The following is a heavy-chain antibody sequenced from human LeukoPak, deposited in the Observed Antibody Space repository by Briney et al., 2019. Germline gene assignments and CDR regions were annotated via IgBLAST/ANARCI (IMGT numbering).Heavy chain of an antibody. Sequence: SETLSLTCTVSGGSISSSSYYWGWIRQPPGKGLEWIGSLYYSGRNYYNPSLKSRVTISVDTSKNQFSLKLSSVTAADTAVYFCARGPYSYDSSGAFDIWGQGTMVTVSS. CDR2: LYYSGRN. CDR3: ARGPYSYDSSGAFDI. D-gene: IGHD3-22*01. J-gene: IGHJ3*02. CDR1: GGSISSSSYY. V-gene: IGHV4-39*07.